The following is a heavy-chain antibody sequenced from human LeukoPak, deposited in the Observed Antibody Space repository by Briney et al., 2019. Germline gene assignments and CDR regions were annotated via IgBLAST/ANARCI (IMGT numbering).Heavy chain of an antibody. CDR3: ARYSPAASKKTNWFDP. Sequence: SETLSLTCTVSGGSISSSSYYWGWIRQPPGKGLEWIGSIYYSGSTYHNPSLKSRVTISVDTSKNQFSLKLSSVTAADTAVYYCARYSPAASKKTNWFDPWGQGTLVTVSS. D-gene: IGHD6-13*01. CDR1: GGSISSSSYY. CDR2: IYYSGST. V-gene: IGHV4-39*07. J-gene: IGHJ5*02.